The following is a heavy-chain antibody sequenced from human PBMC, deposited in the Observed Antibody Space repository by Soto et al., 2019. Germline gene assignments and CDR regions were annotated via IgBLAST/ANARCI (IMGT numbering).Heavy chain of an antibody. V-gene: IGHV3-49*03. CDR3: TRDRVQLGYRSGGSCSLKTYYYGMDV. CDR1: GFTFGDYA. Sequence: GGSLRLSCTASGFTFGDYAMSWFRQAPGKGLEWVGFIRSKAYGGTTEYAASVKGRFTISRDDSKSIAYLQMNSLKTEDTAVYYCTRDRVQLGYRSGGSCSLKTYYYGMDVWGQGTTVTVSS. D-gene: IGHD2-15*01. J-gene: IGHJ6*02. CDR2: IRSKAYGGTT.